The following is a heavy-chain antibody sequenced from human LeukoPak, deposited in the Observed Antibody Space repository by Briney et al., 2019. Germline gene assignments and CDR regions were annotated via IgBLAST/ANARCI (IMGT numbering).Heavy chain of an antibody. D-gene: IGHD1-14*01. CDR3: ASAAQNRGTYAFDI. Sequence: SETLSLTCTVSGGSISGYYWSWIRQPPGRGLEWIGYIYYSGSTNYDPSSKSRVTMSIDTSKNQFSLKLSSVTAADTAVYYCASAAQNRGTYAFDIWGQGTMVTVSS. CDR1: GGSISGYY. V-gene: IGHV4-59*01. J-gene: IGHJ3*02. CDR2: IYYSGST.